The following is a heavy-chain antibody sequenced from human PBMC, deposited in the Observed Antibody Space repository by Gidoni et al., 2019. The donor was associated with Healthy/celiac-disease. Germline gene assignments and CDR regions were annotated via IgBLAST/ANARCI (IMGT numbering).Heavy chain of an antibody. V-gene: IGHV4-59*01. CDR3: ARTRTAVAGPPYFDY. CDR2: IYDSGST. J-gene: IGHJ4*02. D-gene: IGHD6-19*01. CDR1: GASISSYY. Sequence: QVQLQASGTGLVKPSATLSLTCTVSGASISSYYWSWSRHPPGKGLEWMGYIYDSGSTNYNPSLKSRVTISVDTSKNQFSLKLSSVTAADTAVYYCARTRTAVAGPPYFDYWGQGTLVTVSS.